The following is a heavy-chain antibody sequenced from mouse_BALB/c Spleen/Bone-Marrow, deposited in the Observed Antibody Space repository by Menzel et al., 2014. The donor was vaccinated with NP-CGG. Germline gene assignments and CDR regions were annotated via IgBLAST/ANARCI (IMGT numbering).Heavy chain of an antibody. CDR2: INTYSGNT. V-gene: IGHV1-67*01. Sequence: VKLQESGPELVRPGVSVKISCKGSGYTFTDYAMHWVKQSHAKSLEWIGVINTYSGNTNYNQNFKGKATMTVDKSSSTSFIDLARLTYEDSAIYYCAREGYASTAWFAYWGQGTLVTVSA. D-gene: IGHD1-1*01. CDR3: AREGYASTAWFAY. J-gene: IGHJ3*01. CDR1: GYTFTDYA.